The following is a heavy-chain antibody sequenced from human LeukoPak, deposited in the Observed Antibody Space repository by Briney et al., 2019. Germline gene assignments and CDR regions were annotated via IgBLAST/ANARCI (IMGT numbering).Heavy chain of an antibody. CDR1: GFTFSNYW. Sequence: GGSLRHSCAASGFTFSNYWMSWVRQAPGKGLEWVANKKQDGSEKKYVDSVKGRFTISRDDARNSLYLQMHSLRAEDTAVYYCVRAGIAVPATLWDWGQGTLVTVSS. V-gene: IGHV3-7*04. CDR2: KKQDGSEK. D-gene: IGHD6-19*01. J-gene: IGHJ4*02. CDR3: VRAGIAVPATLWD.